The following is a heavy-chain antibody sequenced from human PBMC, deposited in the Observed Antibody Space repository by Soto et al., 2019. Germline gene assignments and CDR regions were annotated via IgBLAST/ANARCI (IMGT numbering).Heavy chain of an antibody. CDR1: GYTFTSYA. D-gene: IGHD6-13*01. CDR3: AREGPTLLGLYSSSWYNNQNFDY. Sequence: VASVKVSCKASGYTFTSYAMHWVRQAPEQRLEWMGWINAGNGNTKYSQKFQGRVTITRDTSASTAYMELSSLRSEDTAVYYCAREGPTLLGLYSSSWYNNQNFDYWGQGTLVTVSS. CDR2: INAGNGNT. V-gene: IGHV1-3*01. J-gene: IGHJ4*02.